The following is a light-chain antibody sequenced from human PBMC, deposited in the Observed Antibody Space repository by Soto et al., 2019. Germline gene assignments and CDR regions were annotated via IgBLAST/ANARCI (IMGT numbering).Light chain of an antibody. V-gene: IGLV2-23*01. CDR2: EGS. Sequence: QSALTQPASVSGSPGQSITISCTGTSSDVGGYNLVSWYQHHPGKAPKLMIYEGSKRPSGVSNRFSGSKSGNTASLTISGLQAEDEADYYCCSYAGSNTYVFGTGTKVTVL. J-gene: IGLJ1*01. CDR3: CSYAGSNTYV. CDR1: SSDVGGYNL.